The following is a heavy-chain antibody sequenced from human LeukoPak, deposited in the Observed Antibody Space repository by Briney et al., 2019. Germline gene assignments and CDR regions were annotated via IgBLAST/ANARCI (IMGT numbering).Heavy chain of an antibody. J-gene: IGHJ5*02. CDR3: ARYYDSWSGPYHPSPGFDP. D-gene: IGHD3-3*01. V-gene: IGHV4-59*01. CDR2: IYDSGST. CDR1: GGTISSYD. Sequence: SETLCLTCTVSGGTISSYDWNWIRQPPGKGLEWIWDIYDSGSTNYNPALKSRGTISVDTSKNQFSLKLSSVTAADTAVYYCARYYDSWSGPYHPSPGFDPWGQGNLVTVSS.